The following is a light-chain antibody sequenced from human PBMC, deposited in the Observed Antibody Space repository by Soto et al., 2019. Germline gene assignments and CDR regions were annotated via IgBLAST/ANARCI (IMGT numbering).Light chain of an antibody. J-gene: IGKJ1*01. CDR1: QSLVNTY. Sequence: VLTQSPGSLSLSPGDRATLSCRASQSLVNTYVAWYQQKPGQAPRLLICDASTRATGIPDRFSGSGSGTDFTLSITRLEPEDFAVYYCQSYGSSRTFGHGTKVDIK. V-gene: IGKV3-20*01. CDR2: DAS. CDR3: QSYGSSRT.